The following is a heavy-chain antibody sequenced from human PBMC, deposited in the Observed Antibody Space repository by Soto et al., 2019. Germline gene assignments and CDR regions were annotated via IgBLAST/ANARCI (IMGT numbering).Heavy chain of an antibody. CDR1: GGTFRNYP. CDR3: ARGPLVVLNYFES. CDR2: IFPLTDIP. V-gene: IGHV1-69*02. Sequence: QVQLVQSGTEVKKPGSSVKVSCKASGGTFRNYPINWVQQAPGQGLEWMGSIFPLTDIPDYAQNFQARLTISADKSTSTAYMELSILTSDDTAMYFCARGPLVVLNYFESWGQGTLVTVSS. J-gene: IGHJ4*02.